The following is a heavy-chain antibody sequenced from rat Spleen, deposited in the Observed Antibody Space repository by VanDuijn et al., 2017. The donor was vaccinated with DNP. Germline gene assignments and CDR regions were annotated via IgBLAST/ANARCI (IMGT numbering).Heavy chain of an antibody. D-gene: IGHD1-11*01. V-gene: IGHV5-7*01. CDR3: AKADGGP. CDR1: GFTFSDYN. J-gene: IGHJ2*01. CDR2: ISYDGSST. Sequence: EVQLVESGGGLVQPGRSLKLSCAASGFTFSDYNMAWVRQAPKRGLEWVATISYDGSSTYYPLSVKGRFTISRDNAENTVDLQMNSLRSEDTATYYCAKADGGPGGQGVTVTVSS.